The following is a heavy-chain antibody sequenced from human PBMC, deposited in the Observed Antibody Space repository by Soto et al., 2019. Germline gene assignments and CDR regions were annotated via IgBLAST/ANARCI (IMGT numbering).Heavy chain of an antibody. CDR2: IPPGYSDT. Sequence: GAALKFACKVSAYILTTYWIAWVRQRPGKSLGWMQVIPPGYSDTRYSPCFQGRITISADKSINTAYLQCSSLKDSDTAMHYCARKEDVTGAVDYSYGFWGQGTLVTVSS. D-gene: IGHD1-20*01. V-gene: IGHV5-51*01. J-gene: IGHJ4*02. CDR3: ARKEDVTGAVDYSYGF. CDR1: AYILTTYW.